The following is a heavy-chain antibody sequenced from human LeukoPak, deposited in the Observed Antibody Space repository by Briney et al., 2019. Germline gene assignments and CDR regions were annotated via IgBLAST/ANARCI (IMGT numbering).Heavy chain of an antibody. Sequence: PGGSLRLSCAASGFTFSNAWMNWVRQAPGKGLEWVSAISGSGGSTYYADSVKGRFTISRDNSKNTLYLQMNSLRAEDTAVYYCAKDPITMVRGVTYPMDVWGQGTTVTVSS. CDR1: GFTFSNAW. CDR3: AKDPITMVRGVTYPMDV. CDR2: ISGSGGST. J-gene: IGHJ6*02. V-gene: IGHV3-23*01. D-gene: IGHD3-10*01.